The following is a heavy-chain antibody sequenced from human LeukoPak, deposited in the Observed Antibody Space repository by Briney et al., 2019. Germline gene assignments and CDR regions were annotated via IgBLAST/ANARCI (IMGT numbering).Heavy chain of an antibody. CDR2: INPNSGGT. V-gene: IGHV1-2*02. CDR3: ARVPIYYDSSGYYYFDY. CDR1: GYTFTGYY. J-gene: IGHJ4*02. D-gene: IGHD3-22*01. Sequence: ASVKVSCKASGYTFTGYYMHWVRQAPGQGLEWMGWINPNSGGTNYAQKFQGRVTMTRDTSISTAYMELSRLRSDDTAAYYCARVPIYYDSSGYYYFDYWGQGTLVTVSS.